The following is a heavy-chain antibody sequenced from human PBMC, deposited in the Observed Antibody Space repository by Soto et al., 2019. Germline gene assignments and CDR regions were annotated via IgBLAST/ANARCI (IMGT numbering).Heavy chain of an antibody. CDR3: ARTDREFYGLDV. CDR2: ISAAGDP. J-gene: IGHJ6*02. V-gene: IGHV3-13*05. CDR1: GFTFRNYD. Sequence: EVQLVESGGGLVQPGGSLRLSCEASGFTFRNYDMHWVRQGTGKGLEWVSGISAAGDPDYADSVEGRFTISRENAQNSFFLQMNSLRVGATAVYYCARTDREFYGLDVWGQGNTVIVSS.